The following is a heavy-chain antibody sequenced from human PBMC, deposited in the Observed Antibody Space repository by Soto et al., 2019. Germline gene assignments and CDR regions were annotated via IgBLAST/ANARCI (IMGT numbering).Heavy chain of an antibody. CDR3: ATSVRRVLRFLEWLSPPDYYYGMDV. CDR2: IYYSGST. V-gene: IGHV4-61*01. D-gene: IGHD3-3*01. J-gene: IGHJ6*02. Sequence: SETLSLTCTVSGGSVSSGSYYWSWIRQPPGKGLEWIGYIYYSGSTNYNPSLKSRVTISVDTSKNQFSLKLSSVTAADTAVYYCATSVRRVLRFLEWLSPPDYYYGMDVWGQGTTVTVSS. CDR1: GGSVSSGSYY.